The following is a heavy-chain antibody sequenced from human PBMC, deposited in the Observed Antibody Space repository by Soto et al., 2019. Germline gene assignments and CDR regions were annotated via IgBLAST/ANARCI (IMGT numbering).Heavy chain of an antibody. CDR3: ARIGYPFGELLPPAAFDI. CDR1: VGSSSSYY. D-gene: IGHD3-10*01. Sequence: SETLSLTGTVSVGSSSSYYWSWIRQPPGKGLEWIGYIYYSGSTNYNPSLKSRVTISVDTSKNQFSLKLSSVTAADTAVYYCARIGYPFGELLPPAAFDIWGQGTMVTV. V-gene: IGHV4-59*01. CDR2: IYYSGST. J-gene: IGHJ3*02.